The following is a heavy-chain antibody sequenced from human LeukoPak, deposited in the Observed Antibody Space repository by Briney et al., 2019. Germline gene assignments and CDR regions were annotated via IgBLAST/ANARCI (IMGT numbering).Heavy chain of an antibody. V-gene: IGHV4-59*01. Sequence: SETLSLTCTVSGGSISTYYWSWIRQPPGKGLEWIGYIYYSGSTNYNPSLKSRATISVDTSKNQFSLKLSSVTAADTAVYYCARARDVYYDRAFDIWGQGTMVTFSS. CDR1: GGSISTYY. J-gene: IGHJ3*02. CDR3: ARARDVYYDRAFDI. D-gene: IGHD3-22*01. CDR2: IYYSGST.